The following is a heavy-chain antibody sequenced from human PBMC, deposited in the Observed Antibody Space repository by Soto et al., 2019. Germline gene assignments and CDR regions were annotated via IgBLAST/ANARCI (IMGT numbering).Heavy chain of an antibody. CDR2: LYYHSGST. D-gene: IGHD3-10*01. J-gene: IGHJ6*04. CDR3: TRDKPLPYNSGSRKGYYGMDV. CDR1: GGSIRRGGYF. V-gene: IGHV4-31*03. Sequence: QVQLQESGPGLVKPSQTLSLTCIVSGGSIRRGGYFWSWVRQHPGKGLEWIGNLYYHSGSTYYTPSLYSRVSISVDASKNQFSLDLSSVTAADTGVYFCTRDKPLPYNSGSRKGYYGMDVWGEGTTVIVST.